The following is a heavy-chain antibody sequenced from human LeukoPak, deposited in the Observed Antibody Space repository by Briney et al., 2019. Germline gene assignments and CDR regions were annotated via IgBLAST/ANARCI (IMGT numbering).Heavy chain of an antibody. J-gene: IGHJ4*02. V-gene: IGHV1-69*06. D-gene: IGHD3-22*01. CDR2: IIPIFGTA. CDR3: ARDYPNDYDSSGYTDY. Sequence: GSSVKVSCKASGGTFSSYAISWVRQAPGQGLEWMGGIIPIFGTANYAQKFQGRVTITADKSTSTAYMELSSLRSEDTAVYYCARDYPNDYDSSGYTDYWGQGTLVTVSS. CDR1: GGTFSSYA.